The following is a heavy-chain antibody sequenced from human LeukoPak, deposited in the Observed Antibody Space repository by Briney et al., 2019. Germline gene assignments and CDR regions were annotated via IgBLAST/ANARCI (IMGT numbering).Heavy chain of an antibody. D-gene: IGHD3-3*01. Sequence: GGSLRLSCAASGFTVSSNYMSWVRQAPGKGLEWVSVIYSGGSTYYADSVKGRFTISRDNSKNTLYLQMNSLRAEDTAVYYCAREPTYYDFWSGYYRNYYYYGMDVWGQGTTVTVSS. CDR2: IYSGGST. J-gene: IGHJ6*02. V-gene: IGHV3-66*01. CDR1: GFTVSSNY. CDR3: AREPTYYDFWSGYYRNYYYYGMDV.